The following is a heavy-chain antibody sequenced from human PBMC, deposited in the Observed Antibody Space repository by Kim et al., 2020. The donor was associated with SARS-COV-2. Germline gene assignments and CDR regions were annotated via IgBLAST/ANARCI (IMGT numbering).Heavy chain of an antibody. V-gene: IGHV3-49*03. CDR2: IRSKAYGGTT. Sequence: GGSLRLSCTASGFTFGDYAMSWFRQAPGKGLEWVGFIRSKAYGGTTEYAASVKGRFTISRDDSKSIAYLQMNSLKTEDTAVYYCTRDGRRITMVRGVKRIPEALDYWGQGTLVTVSS. J-gene: IGHJ4*02. CDR3: TRDGRRITMVRGVKRIPEALDY. D-gene: IGHD3-10*01. CDR1: GFTFGDYA.